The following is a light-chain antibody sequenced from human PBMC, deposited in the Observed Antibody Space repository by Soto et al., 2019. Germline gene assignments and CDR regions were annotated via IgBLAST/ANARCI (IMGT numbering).Light chain of an antibody. Sequence: EIVLTQSPATLSLSPGERATLSCRASQSVSNYLAWYQQKPGQAPRLLIYDTSNRATGIPARFSGSGSGTDFTLTISNLEPEDFAVYYCQQRSNWPPWTFGQGPKVEIK. CDR1: QSVSNY. CDR2: DTS. CDR3: QQRSNWPPWT. J-gene: IGKJ1*01. V-gene: IGKV3-11*01.